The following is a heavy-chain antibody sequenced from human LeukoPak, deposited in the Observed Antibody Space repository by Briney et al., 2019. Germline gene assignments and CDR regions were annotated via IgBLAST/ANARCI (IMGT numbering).Heavy chain of an antibody. CDR1: GDSISSYF. Sequence: SETLSLTCTVSGDSISSYFWNWIRQPPGKGLEWIGYVSYSGSTNYNPSFKSRVTISVDTSKNQFSLKLSSVTAADTAVYYCARGRSEYYYDSSGYYYFDYWGQGTLVTVSS. D-gene: IGHD3-22*01. CDR3: ARGRSEYYYDSSGYYYFDY. CDR2: VSYSGST. V-gene: IGHV4-59*12. J-gene: IGHJ4*02.